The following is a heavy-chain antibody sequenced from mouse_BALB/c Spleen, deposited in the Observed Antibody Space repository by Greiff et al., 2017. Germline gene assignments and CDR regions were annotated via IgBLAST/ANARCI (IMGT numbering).Heavy chain of an antibody. CDR3: ARWRDSSGSLFAY. J-gene: IGHJ3*01. CDR2: IYPGGGYT. D-gene: IGHD3-2*01. CDR1: GYTFTNYW. Sequence: VQLQQSGAELVRPGTSVKISCKASGYTFTNYWLGWVKQRPGHGLEWIGDIYPGGGYTNYNEKFKGKATLTADTSSSTAYMQLSSLTSEDSAVYFCARWRDSSGSLFAYWGQGTLVTVSA. V-gene: IGHV1-63*02.